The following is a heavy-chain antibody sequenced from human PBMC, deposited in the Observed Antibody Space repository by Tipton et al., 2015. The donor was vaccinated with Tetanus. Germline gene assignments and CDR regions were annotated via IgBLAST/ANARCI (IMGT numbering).Heavy chain of an antibody. CDR2: ISYSGST. D-gene: IGHD3-3*01. J-gene: IGHJ6*03. V-gene: IGHV4-59*01. CDR1: GGSISSYF. Sequence: LRLSCTVSGGSISSYFWSWIRQSPGKGLEWIGYISYSGSTDHNPSLKSRVTISVDTSKNHFSLKLSSVTAADTAVYYCARTTGFFPYYYYMDVWGKGTTVTVSS. CDR3: ARTTGFFPYYYYMDV.